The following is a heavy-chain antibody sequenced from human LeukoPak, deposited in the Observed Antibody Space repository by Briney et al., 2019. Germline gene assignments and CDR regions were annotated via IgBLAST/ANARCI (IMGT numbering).Heavy chain of an antibody. CDR2: VNPEDGKT. CDR3: ATDLGYYDSSGYYSAFDY. Sequence: ASVKVSCKISGYRLAELSMTWVRQAPGRGLEWMGGVNPEDGKTLYAQKFQGRVIMTEDTSTDTAYMELSRLRSDDTAVYYCATDLGYYDSSGYYSAFDYWGQGTLVTVSS. V-gene: IGHV1-24*01. CDR1: GYRLAELS. J-gene: IGHJ4*02. D-gene: IGHD3-22*01.